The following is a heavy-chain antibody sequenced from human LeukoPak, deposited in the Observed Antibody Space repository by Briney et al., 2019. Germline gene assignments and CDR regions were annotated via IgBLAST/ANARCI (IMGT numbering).Heavy chain of an antibody. J-gene: IGHJ4*02. CDR1: GFSFSDYD. V-gene: IGHV3-21*06. CDR2: ISGSSSHR. CDR3: ARASPPLRTSAAGDY. Sequence: GGSLRLSCTASGFSFSDYDMNWVRQAPGKGLEWVSSISGSSSHRYYADSAKGRFTISRDNAKNSLYPQMNSLRAEDTAVYYCARASPPLRTSAAGDYWGQGTLVTVSS. D-gene: IGHD6-25*01.